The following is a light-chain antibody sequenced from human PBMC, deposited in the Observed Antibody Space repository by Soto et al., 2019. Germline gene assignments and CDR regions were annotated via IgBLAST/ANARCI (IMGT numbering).Light chain of an antibody. V-gene: IGKV3-15*01. CDR1: QGIGDT. CDR2: DTS. CDR3: QRYNNWPLT. Sequence: VMTQSPATLSLSPGEGATLSCRASQGIGDTLAWYKHKPGQTPRLLIYDTSTRATGVPARFSGSRSGTEFTLTINSLKSEDFEVYYCQRYNNWPLTFGGGTRLEIK. J-gene: IGKJ5*01.